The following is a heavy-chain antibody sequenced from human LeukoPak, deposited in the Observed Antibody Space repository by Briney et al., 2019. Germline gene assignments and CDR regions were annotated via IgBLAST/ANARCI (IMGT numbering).Heavy chain of an antibody. V-gene: IGHV4-34*01. J-gene: IGHJ3*02. Sequence: PSETLSPTCAVYGGSFSGYYWSWIRQPPGKGLEWIGEINRSGSTNYNPSLKSRVTISVDTSKNQFSLKLSSVTAADTAVYYCAREDMVRGVQDAFDIWGQGTMVTVSS. CDR2: INRSGST. CDR3: AREDMVRGVQDAFDI. D-gene: IGHD3-10*01. CDR1: GGSFSGYY.